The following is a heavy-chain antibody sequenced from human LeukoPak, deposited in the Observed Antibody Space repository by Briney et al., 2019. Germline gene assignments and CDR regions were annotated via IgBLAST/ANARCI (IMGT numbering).Heavy chain of an antibody. V-gene: IGHV4-59*08. CDR1: GGSISSYY. Sequence: SETLSLTCTVSGGSISSYYWSWIRQPPGKGLEWIGYIYYSGSTNCNPSLKSRVTISVDTSKNQFSLKLSSVTAADTAVYYCARHLTYSSSWYDHYAFDIWGQGTMVTVSS. J-gene: IGHJ3*02. D-gene: IGHD6-13*01. CDR3: ARHLTYSSSWYDHYAFDI. CDR2: IYYSGST.